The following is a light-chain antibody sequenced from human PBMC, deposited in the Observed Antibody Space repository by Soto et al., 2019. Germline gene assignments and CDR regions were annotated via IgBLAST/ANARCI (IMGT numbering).Light chain of an antibody. Sequence: DIQMTQSPSSLSASIGDRVTITCRASQGIFNYLAWYQKKPGQDPKLLIYAASTLQSGVPSRFSGSGSGTDFTLTISSLLPEDVATYYCQKYNSDPRTFGQGTKVEIK. CDR1: QGIFNY. CDR2: AAS. V-gene: IGKV1-27*01. J-gene: IGKJ1*01. CDR3: QKYNSDPRT.